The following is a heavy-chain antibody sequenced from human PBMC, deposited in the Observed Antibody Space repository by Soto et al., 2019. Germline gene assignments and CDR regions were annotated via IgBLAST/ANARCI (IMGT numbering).Heavy chain of an antibody. D-gene: IGHD3-3*01. CDR3: ARASRITIFGVVIENWFDP. CDR1: GYTFTSYD. Sequence: ASVKVSCKASGYTFTSYDINWVRQATGQGLEWMGWMNPNSGNTGYAQKFQGRVTMTRNTSISTAYMELSSLRSEDTAVYYCARASRITIFGVVIENWFDPWGQGTLVTVSS. J-gene: IGHJ5*02. CDR2: MNPNSGNT. V-gene: IGHV1-8*01.